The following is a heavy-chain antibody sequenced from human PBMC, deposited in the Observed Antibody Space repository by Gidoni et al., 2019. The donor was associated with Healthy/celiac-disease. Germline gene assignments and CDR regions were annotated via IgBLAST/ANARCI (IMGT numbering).Heavy chain of an antibody. CDR2: IKQDGSEK. V-gene: IGHV3-7*01. CDR1: GFTFSSYW. D-gene: IGHD3-22*01. CDR3: ARDSYKYYYDSSGYYYAGFDY. Sequence: EVQLVESGGGLVQPGGSLRLSCAASGFTFSSYWMSWVRQAPGKGLEWVANIKQDGSEKYYVDSVKGRFTISRDNAKNSLYLQMNSLRAEDTAVYYCARDSYKYYYDSSGYYYAGFDYWGQGTLVTVSS. J-gene: IGHJ4*02.